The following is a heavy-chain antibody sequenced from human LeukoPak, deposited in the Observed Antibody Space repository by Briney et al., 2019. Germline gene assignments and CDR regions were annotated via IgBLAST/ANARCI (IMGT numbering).Heavy chain of an antibody. CDR1: GGSISSYY. CDR2: IYYSGST. CDR3: ARVISPETYYYFPYYYYVDV. D-gene: IGHD3/OR15-3a*01. J-gene: IGHJ6*03. V-gene: IGHV4-59*01. Sequence: SETLSLTCTVSGGSISSYYWSWIRQPPGKGLEWIGYIYYSGSTNYNPSLKSRVTISVDTSKNQFSLKLRSVTAADTAVYYCARVISPETYYYFPYYYYVDVWGKGTTVTVSS.